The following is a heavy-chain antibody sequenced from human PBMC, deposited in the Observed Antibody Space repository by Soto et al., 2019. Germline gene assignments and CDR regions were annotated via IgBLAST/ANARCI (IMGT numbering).Heavy chain of an antibody. V-gene: IGHV4-34*01. D-gene: IGHD3-10*01. CDR1: GGSFSGYY. Sequence: SETLSLTCAVYGGSFSGYYWSWIRQPPGKGLEWIGEINHSGSTNYNPSLKSRVTISVDTSKNQFSLKLSSVTAADTAVYYCARGSRGLWFGESRWFDPWGQGTLVTVSS. J-gene: IGHJ5*02. CDR2: INHSGST. CDR3: ARGSRGLWFGESRWFDP.